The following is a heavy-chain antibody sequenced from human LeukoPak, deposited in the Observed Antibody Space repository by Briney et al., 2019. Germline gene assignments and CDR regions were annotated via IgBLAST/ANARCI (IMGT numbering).Heavy chain of an antibody. CDR3: AREGGSYRFFDY. CDR2: IHTNGNT. V-gene: IGHV4-4*07. CDR1: GGSISSYY. D-gene: IGHD1-26*01. J-gene: IGHJ4*02. Sequence: SETLSLTCTVSGGSISSYYWSWIRQPAGKGLEWIGRIHTNGNTNYNPSLKSRATMSADTYKNQFSLNVSSVTAADTAVYYCAREGGSYRFFDYWGQGTLVTVSS.